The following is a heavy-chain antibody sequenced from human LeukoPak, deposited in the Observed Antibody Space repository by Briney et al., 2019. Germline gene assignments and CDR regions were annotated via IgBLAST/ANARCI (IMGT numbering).Heavy chain of an antibody. D-gene: IGHD3-9*01. Sequence: GGSLRLSCAASGFTFSNSAMNWVRQVPGKGLQWVSSIDYDSSHINYAASVRGRFTSSRDNARNSVYLQMNSLRVEDTAVYYCARDPLRYLRVGHYDYWGQGTLVAVSS. J-gene: IGHJ4*02. V-gene: IGHV3-21*01. CDR1: GFTFSNSA. CDR3: ARDPLRYLRVGHYDY. CDR2: IDYDSSHI.